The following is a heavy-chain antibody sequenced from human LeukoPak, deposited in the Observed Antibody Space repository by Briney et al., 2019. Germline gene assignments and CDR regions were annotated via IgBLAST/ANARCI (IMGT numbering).Heavy chain of an antibody. D-gene: IGHD3-22*01. CDR1: GGSFSGYY. J-gene: IGHJ6*03. CDR3: ARGVVVVTNPYYYYYYMDV. V-gene: IGHV4-34*01. CDR2: INHSGST. Sequence: PSETLSLTCAVYGGSFSGYYWSWIRQPPGKGLEWIGEINHSGSTNYNPSLKSRVTISVDTSKNQFSLKLSSVTAADTAVYYCARGVVVVTNPYYYYYYMDVWGKGTTVTISS.